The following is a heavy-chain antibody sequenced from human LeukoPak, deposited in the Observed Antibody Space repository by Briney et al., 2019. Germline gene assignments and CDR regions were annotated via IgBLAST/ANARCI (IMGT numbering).Heavy chain of an antibody. J-gene: IGHJ3*02. CDR2: INPNSGGT. V-gene: IGHV1-2*06. D-gene: IGHD4-17*01. CDR1: GYTFTGYY. Sequence: GASVKVSCKASGYTFTGYYMHWVRQAPGQGLEWMGRINPNSGGTNYAQKFQGGVTMTRDTSISTAYMELSRLRSDDTAVYYCARDYDYGDLDAFDIWGQGTMVTVSS. CDR3: ARDYDYGDLDAFDI.